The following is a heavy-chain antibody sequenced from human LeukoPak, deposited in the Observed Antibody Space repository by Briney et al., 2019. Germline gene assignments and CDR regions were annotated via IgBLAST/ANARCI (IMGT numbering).Heavy chain of an antibody. J-gene: IGHJ1*01. D-gene: IGHD3-22*01. V-gene: IGHV4-38-2*02. CDR2: IYHSGST. CDR1: GHSIINSYY. Sequence: SETLSLTCTVSGHSIINSYYWGWIRQPPGKGLEWIGSIYHSGSTYYNPSLKSRVTISVDTSKNQFSLKLNSVTAADTAVYYCARAVDSSGFSCFQHWGQGTLVTVSS. CDR3: ARAVDSSGFSCFQH.